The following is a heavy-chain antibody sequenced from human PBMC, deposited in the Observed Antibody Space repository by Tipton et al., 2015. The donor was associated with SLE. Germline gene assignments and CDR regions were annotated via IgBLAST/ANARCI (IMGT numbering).Heavy chain of an antibody. CDR3: AKERSMAARGYFDY. J-gene: IGHJ4*01. V-gene: IGHV3-30*02. CDR1: GFTFSSYG. CDR2: IRYDGSNK. Sequence: SLRLSCAASGFTFSSYGMHWVRQAPGQGLEWVAFIRYDGSNKYYADSVKGRFTISRDNSKNTLYLQMNSLRAEDTAVYYCAKERSMAARGYFDYWGQGTLVSVSS. D-gene: IGHD6-6*01.